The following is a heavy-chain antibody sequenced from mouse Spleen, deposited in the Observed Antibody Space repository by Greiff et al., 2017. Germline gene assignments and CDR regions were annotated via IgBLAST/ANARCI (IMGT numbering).Heavy chain of an antibody. CDR2: IDPEDGDT. D-gene: IGHD1-1*01. CDR1: GFNIKDYY. J-gene: IGHJ4*01. CDR3: TTDYYGSSFYAMDY. V-gene: IGHV14-1*01. Sequence: VQLKESGAELVRPGASVKLSCTASGFNIKDYYMHWVKQRPEQGLEWIGRIDPEDGDTEYAPKFQGKATMTADTSSNTAYLQLSSLTSEDTAVYYCTTDYYGSSFYAMDYWGQGTSVTVSS.